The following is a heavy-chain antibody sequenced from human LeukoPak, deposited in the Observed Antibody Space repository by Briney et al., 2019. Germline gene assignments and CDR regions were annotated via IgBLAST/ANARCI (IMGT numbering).Heavy chain of an antibody. J-gene: IGHJ2*01. CDR3: AREWKDGSGSYFPGWYFDL. D-gene: IGHD3-10*01. V-gene: IGHV4-4*07. Sequence: SETLSLTCTVSGGSISSYYWSWIRQPAGKGLEWIGRIYTSGSTNYNPSLKSRVTISVDTSKSQFSLKLSSVTAADTAVYYCAREWKDGSGSYFPGWYFDLWGRGTLVTVSS. CDR1: GGSISSYY. CDR2: IYTSGST.